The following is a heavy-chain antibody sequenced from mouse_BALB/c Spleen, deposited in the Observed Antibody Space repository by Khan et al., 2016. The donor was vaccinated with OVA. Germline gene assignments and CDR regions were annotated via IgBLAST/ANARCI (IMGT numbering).Heavy chain of an antibody. Sequence: EVELVVSGGGLVQPGGSRKLSCAASGFTFSSFGMHWVRQAPEKGLEWVAYISSGSSTIYYADTVTGRFTISSDNPKYTLILQMTSLRSKDTAMYYCASHYYGKNYFDYWGQGTTLTVSS. CDR1: GFTFSSFG. J-gene: IGHJ2*01. V-gene: IGHV5-17*02. CDR3: ASHYYGKNYFDY. D-gene: IGHD1-1*01. CDR2: ISSGSSTI.